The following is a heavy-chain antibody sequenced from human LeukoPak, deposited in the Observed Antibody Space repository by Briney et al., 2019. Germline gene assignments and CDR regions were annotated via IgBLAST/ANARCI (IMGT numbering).Heavy chain of an antibody. Sequence: GESLKISCKSSGYSFTSYWIGWVRQMPGKGLEWMGIIYPGDSDTKYSPSFQGQVTISADKSISTAYLQWSSLKASDTAMYYCARGSLARSGGSFIDYWGQGTLVTVSS. CDR2: IYPGDSDT. J-gene: IGHJ4*02. CDR3: ARGSLARSGGSFIDY. CDR1: GYSFTSYW. D-gene: IGHD2-15*01. V-gene: IGHV5-51*01.